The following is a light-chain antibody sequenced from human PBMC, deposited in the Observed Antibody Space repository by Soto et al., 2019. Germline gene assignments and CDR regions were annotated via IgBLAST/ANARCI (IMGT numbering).Light chain of an antibody. CDR2: EVN. Sequence: QSALTQPASVSGSPGQSITISCTGASSDVGDYNYVSWYQHHPGKATKLLIYEVNNRPSGVSDCFSGSKSGNVASLTISWLQAEDEADYHCSSYTRSSTYVFGTGTKGTVL. J-gene: IGLJ1*01. CDR1: SSDVGDYNY. CDR3: SSYTRSSTYV. V-gene: IGLV2-14*01.